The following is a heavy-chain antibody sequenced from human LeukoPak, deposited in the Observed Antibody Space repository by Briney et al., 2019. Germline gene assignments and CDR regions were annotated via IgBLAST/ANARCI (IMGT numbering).Heavy chain of an antibody. CDR2: ISGSGGST. CDR1: GFTFSSYA. Sequence: GGSLRLSCAASGFTFSSYAMSWVRQAPGKGLEWVSAISGSGGSTYYADSVKGRFTITRDNSKNTLYLQMNSLRAEDTAVYYCAKYEVAGTAFDYWGQGTLVTVSS. D-gene: IGHD6-19*01. J-gene: IGHJ4*02. V-gene: IGHV3-23*01. CDR3: AKYEVAGTAFDY.